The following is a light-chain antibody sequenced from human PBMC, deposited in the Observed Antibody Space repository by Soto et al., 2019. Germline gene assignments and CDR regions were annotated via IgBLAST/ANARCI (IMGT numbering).Light chain of an antibody. CDR1: SSDVGGYDF. CDR2: DVS. Sequence: QSLLTQPRSVSGSPGQSVTISCTGTSSDVGGYDFVSWYQQHPGKAPKLMIYDVSRRPSGVPDRFSGSKSDNTASLTISGLQAEDEADYYCCSYAGSYTHYVFGTGTKVTVL. J-gene: IGLJ1*01. V-gene: IGLV2-11*01. CDR3: CSYAGSYTHYV.